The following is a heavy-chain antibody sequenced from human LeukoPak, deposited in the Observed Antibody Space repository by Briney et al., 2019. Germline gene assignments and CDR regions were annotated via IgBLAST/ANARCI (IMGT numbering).Heavy chain of an antibody. CDR2: IYYSGST. CDR1: GGSISSYY. D-gene: IGHD5-12*01. Sequence: SETLSLTCTVSGGSISSYYWSWIRQPPGKGLEWIGYIYYSGSTNYNPSLKSRVTISVDTSKNQFSLKLSSVTAADPAVYYCARQGGPVDLNWFDPWGQGTLVTVSS. V-gene: IGHV4-59*08. J-gene: IGHJ5*02. CDR3: ARQGGPVDLNWFDP.